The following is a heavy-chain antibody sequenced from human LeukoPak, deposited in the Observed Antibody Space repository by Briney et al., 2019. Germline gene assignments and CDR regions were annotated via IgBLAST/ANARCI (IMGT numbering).Heavy chain of an antibody. D-gene: IGHD3-22*01. CDR3: ASFPYDSSGYYDFDY. CDR1: GGTFSSYA. V-gene: IGHV1-69*05. Sequence: ASVKVSCKASGGTFSSYAISWVRQAPGQGPEWMGGIIPIFGTANYAQKFQGRVTITTDESTSTAYMELSSLRSEDTAVYYCASFPYDSSGYYDFDYWGQGTLVTVSS. J-gene: IGHJ4*02. CDR2: IIPIFGTA.